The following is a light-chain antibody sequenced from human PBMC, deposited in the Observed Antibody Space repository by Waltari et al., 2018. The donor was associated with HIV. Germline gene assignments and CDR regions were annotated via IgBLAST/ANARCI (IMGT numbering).Light chain of an antibody. CDR1: ALSRHF. V-gene: IGLV3-25*03. Sequence: SYDLTQAPSVSVTPGQTAKIPCSGDALSRHFVSWYRQKPGLAPMMIIFQDVQRPSGIPSRFSASTSGTIATLTISEVQAEDEADYYCQSAHNSHTIFGGGTKLTVL. CDR3: QSAHNSHTI. J-gene: IGLJ2*01. CDR2: QDV.